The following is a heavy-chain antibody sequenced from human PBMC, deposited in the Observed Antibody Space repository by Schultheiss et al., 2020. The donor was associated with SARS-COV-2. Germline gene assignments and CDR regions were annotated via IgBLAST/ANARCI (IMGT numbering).Heavy chain of an antibody. V-gene: IGHV4-39*07. CDR2: IYYSGST. CDR1: GGSISSSSYY. CDR3: ASLSASKQWP. J-gene: IGHJ5*02. D-gene: IGHD6-19*01. Sequence: SETLSLTCTVSGGSISSSSYYWGWIRQPPGKGLEWIGSIYYSGSTYCNPSLKSRVTISVDTSKNQFSLKLSSVTAADTAVYYCASLSASKQWPWGQGTLVTVSS.